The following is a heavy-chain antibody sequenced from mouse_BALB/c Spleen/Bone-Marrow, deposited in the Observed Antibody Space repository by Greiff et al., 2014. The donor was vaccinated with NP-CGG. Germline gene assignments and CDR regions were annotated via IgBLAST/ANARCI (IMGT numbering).Heavy chain of an antibody. J-gene: IGHJ2*01. V-gene: IGHV1-55*01. Sequence: VHLVESGAELVKPGTSVKMSCKASGYTFTSYWMHWVKQRPGQGLEWIGDIYPGSDSTNYNEKFKSKATLTVDTSSSTAYMQLSSLTTEESAVYDWAREKDWVFDYWGQGTTLTVSS. CDR3: AREKDWVFDY. CDR1: GYTFTSYW. CDR2: IYPGSDST. D-gene: IGHD4-1*01.